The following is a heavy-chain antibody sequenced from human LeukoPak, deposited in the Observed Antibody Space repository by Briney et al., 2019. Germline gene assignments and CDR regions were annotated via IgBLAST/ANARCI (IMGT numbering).Heavy chain of an antibody. CDR3: ARQTPPRKYYDILTGYYGRFDY. V-gene: IGHV4-39*01. J-gene: IGHJ4*02. CDR1: GGSISSSSYY. D-gene: IGHD3-9*01. CDR2: IYYSGST. Sequence: SETLSLTCTVSGGSISSSSYYWGWIRHPPGKGLEWIGSIYYSGSTYYNPSLKSRLTISVDTSKNQFSLKLSSVTAAHTAVYYCARQTPPRKYYDILTGYYGRFDYWGQGTLVTVSS.